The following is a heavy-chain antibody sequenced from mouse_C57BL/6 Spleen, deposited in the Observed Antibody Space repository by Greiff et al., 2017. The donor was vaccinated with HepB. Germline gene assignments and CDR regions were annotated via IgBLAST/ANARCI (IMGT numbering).Heavy chain of an antibody. V-gene: IGHV1-52*01. CDR2: IDPSDSET. D-gene: IGHD2-1*01. Sequence: QVQLQQPGAELVRPGSSVKLSCKASGYTFTSYWMHWVKQRPIQGLEWIGNIDPSDSETHYNQKFKDKATLTVDKSSSTAYMQLSSLTSEDSAVYYCARATYGNYGAFDVWGTGTTVTVSS. J-gene: IGHJ1*03. CDR3: ARATYGNYGAFDV. CDR1: GYTFTSYW.